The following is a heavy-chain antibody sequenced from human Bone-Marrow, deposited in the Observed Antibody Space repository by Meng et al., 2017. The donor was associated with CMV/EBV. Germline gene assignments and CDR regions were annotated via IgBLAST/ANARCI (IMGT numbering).Heavy chain of an antibody. Sequence: GAGVGWIRQPPGRALEWLALIYWNDDKNYSPSLNNRLTITKDTSRNQVVLTMTNVDPADTATYYCAHSRQYYDYVWGNYRKIFDSWGLGALVTVSS. D-gene: IGHD3-16*02. CDR3: AHSRQYYDYVWGNYRKIFDS. CDR1: GAG. V-gene: IGHV2-5*01. CDR2: IYWNDDK. J-gene: IGHJ4*02.